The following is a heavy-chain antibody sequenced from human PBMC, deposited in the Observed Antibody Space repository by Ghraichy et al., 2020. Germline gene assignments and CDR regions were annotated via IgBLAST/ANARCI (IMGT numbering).Heavy chain of an antibody. CDR2: IYYSGST. Sequence: SETLSLTCTVSGGSVSSGSYYWSWIRQPPGKGLEWIGYIYYSGSTKYNPSLKSRVTISVDTSKNQFSLKLSSVTAADTAVYYCARSSGHYYFDYWGQGTLVTVSS. D-gene: IGHD3-22*01. J-gene: IGHJ4*02. CDR3: ARSSGHYYFDY. V-gene: IGHV4-61*01. CDR1: GGSVSSGSYY.